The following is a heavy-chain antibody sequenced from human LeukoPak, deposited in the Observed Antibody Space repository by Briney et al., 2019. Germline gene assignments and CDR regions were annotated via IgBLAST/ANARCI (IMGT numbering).Heavy chain of an antibody. D-gene: IGHD6-13*01. CDR3: ARGGGRYSSSWPLDY. Sequence: ASVTVSCKASGYTFTSYGISWVRQAPGQGLEWMGWISAYNGNTNYAQKLQGRVTMTTDTSTSAAYMELRSLRSDDTAVYYCARGGGRYSSSWPLDYWGQGTLVTVSS. V-gene: IGHV1-18*01. CDR2: ISAYNGNT. CDR1: GYTFTSYG. J-gene: IGHJ4*02.